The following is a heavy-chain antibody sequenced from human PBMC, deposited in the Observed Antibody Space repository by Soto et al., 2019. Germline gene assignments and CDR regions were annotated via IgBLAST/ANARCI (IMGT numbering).Heavy chain of an antibody. CDR2: IFYSGTT. CDR1: GGSISSGDYY. Sequence: PSETLSLTCTVSGGSISSGDYYWSWIRQPPGKGLEWIGYIFYSGTTYYNPSLKSRVTISVDTSKNQFSLILTSMTAADTAVYYCARDSPPYSHFSYGVDVWGQGTTVTVSS. D-gene: IGHD4-4*01. V-gene: IGHV4-30-4*01. CDR3: ARDSPPYSHFSYGVDV. J-gene: IGHJ6*02.